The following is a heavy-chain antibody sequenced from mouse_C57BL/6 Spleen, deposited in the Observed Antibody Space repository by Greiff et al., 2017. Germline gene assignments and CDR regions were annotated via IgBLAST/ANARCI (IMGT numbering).Heavy chain of an antibody. Sequence: QVQLKQSGAELVRPGASVTLSCKASGYTFTDYEMHWVKQTPVHGLEWIGAIDPETGGTAYNQKFKGKAILTADKSSSTAYMELRSLTSEDSAVDYCTRGLSIYYDYDENWGQGTTLTVSS. CDR1: GYTFTDYE. CDR2: IDPETGGT. D-gene: IGHD2-4*01. CDR3: TRGLSIYYDYDEN. J-gene: IGHJ2*01. V-gene: IGHV1-15*01.